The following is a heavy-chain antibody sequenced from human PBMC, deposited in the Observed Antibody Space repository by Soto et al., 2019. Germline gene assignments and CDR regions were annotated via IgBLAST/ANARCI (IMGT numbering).Heavy chain of an antibody. CDR2: IGTAGDT. V-gene: IGHV3-13*01. J-gene: IGHJ4*02. CDR3: ARANAGLYYFDY. Sequence: EVQLVESGGGLVQPGGSLRLSCAVSVFTFSSYDMHWVRQVTGKGLEWVSAIGTAGDTYYPGSVKGRFTISRENAKNSLYLQMNSLRAGDTAVYYCARANAGLYYFDYWGQGTLVTVSS. CDR1: VFTFSSYD. D-gene: IGHD6-13*01.